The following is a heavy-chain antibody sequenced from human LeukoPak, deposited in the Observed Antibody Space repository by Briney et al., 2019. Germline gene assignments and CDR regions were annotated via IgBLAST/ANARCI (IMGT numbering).Heavy chain of an antibody. V-gene: IGHV5-51*01. J-gene: IGHJ6*02. CDR3: ARHPTYGDYGMDYYYGMDV. CDR2: IYPGDSDT. CDR1: GYSFTSYW. Sequence: GESLKISCKGSGYSFTSYWIGWVRQMPGKGLEWMGIIYPGDSDTRYSPSFQGQVTISADKSISTAYLQWSSLKASGTAMYYCARHPTYGDYGMDYYYGMDVWGQGTTVTVSS. D-gene: IGHD4-17*01.